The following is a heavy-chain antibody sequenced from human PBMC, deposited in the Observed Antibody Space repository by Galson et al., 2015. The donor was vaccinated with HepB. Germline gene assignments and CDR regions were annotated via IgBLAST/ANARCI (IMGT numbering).Heavy chain of an antibody. CDR1: GFTFSSYS. CDR3: ARADQLPSRKNYYYGMDV. CDR2: ISSSSSYI. J-gene: IGHJ6*02. Sequence: SLRLSCAASGFTFSSYSMNWVRQAPGKGLEWVSSISSSSSYIYYADSVKGRFTISRDNAKNSLYLQMNSLRAEDTAVYYCARADQLPSRKNYYYGMDVWGQGTTVTVSS. V-gene: IGHV3-21*01. D-gene: IGHD2-2*01.